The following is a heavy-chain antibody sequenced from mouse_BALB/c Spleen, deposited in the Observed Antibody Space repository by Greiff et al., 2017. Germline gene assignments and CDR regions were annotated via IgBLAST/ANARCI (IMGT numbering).Heavy chain of an antibody. CDR3: ASGDGYLGAMDY. J-gene: IGHJ4*01. V-gene: IGHV1-82*01. D-gene: IGHD2-3*01. CDR2: IYPGDGDT. Sequence: QVQLQQSGPELVKPGASVKISCKASGYAFSSSWMNWVKQRPGQGLEWIGRIYPGDGDTNYNGKFKGKATLTADKSSSTAYMQLSSLTSVDSAVYFCASGDGYLGAMDYWGQGTSVTVSS. CDR1: GYAFSSSW.